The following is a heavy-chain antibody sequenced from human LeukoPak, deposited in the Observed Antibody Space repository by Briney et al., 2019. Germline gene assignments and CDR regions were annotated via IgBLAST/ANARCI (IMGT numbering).Heavy chain of an antibody. J-gene: IGHJ4*02. D-gene: IGHD5/OR15-5a*01. CDR3: AREVYGRAGFYFDY. CDR2: IYYSGST. Sequence: NTSETLSLTCTVSGGSISSYYWSWIRQPPGKGLEWIGYIYYSGSTNYNPSLKSRVTISVDTSKNQFSLRLSSVTAADTAVYYCAREVYGRAGFYFDYWGQGSLVTVSS. V-gene: IGHV4-59*01. CDR1: GGSISSYY.